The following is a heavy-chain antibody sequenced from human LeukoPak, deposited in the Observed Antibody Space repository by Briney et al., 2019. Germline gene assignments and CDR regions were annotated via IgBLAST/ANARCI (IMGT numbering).Heavy chain of an antibody. D-gene: IGHD1-26*01. V-gene: IGHV3-7*01. CDR1: GFMFSSNW. CDR2: IKQDGSEK. CDR3: ARLIVGASDY. Sequence: GGSLRLSCAASGFMFSSNWMSWVRLAPGKGLEWVANIKQDGSEKYYVDSVKGRFTISRDNAKNSLYLQMNSLRAEDTAVYYCARLIVGASDYWGQGTLVTVSS. J-gene: IGHJ4*02.